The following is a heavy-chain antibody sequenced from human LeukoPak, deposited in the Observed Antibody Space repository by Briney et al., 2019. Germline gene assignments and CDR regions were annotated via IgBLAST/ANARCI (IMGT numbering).Heavy chain of an antibody. CDR2: VYYSGST. Sequence: SETLSLTCTVSGGSISTYYWSWIRQPPGKGLEWIGYVYYSGSTNYNPSLKSRVTISVDTSKSQFSLKLNSVTAADTAVYYCARNHGYPFYFDYWGQGTLVNVSS. J-gene: IGHJ4*02. D-gene: IGHD5-18*01. CDR3: ARNHGYPFYFDY. V-gene: IGHV4-59*01. CDR1: GGSISTYY.